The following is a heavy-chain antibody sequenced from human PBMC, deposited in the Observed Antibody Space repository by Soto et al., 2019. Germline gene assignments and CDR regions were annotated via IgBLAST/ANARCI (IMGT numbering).Heavy chain of an antibody. Sequence: SETLSLTCTVSGGSISSYYWSWIRQPPGKGLEWIGYIYYSGSTNYNPSLKSRVTISVDTSKNQFSLKLSSVVAADTAMYYCAKNETTRPWFAPWGQGTLVTVSS. CDR1: GGSISSYY. D-gene: IGHD1-1*01. CDR2: IYYSGST. V-gene: IGHV4-59*12. J-gene: IGHJ5*02. CDR3: AKNETTRPWFAP.